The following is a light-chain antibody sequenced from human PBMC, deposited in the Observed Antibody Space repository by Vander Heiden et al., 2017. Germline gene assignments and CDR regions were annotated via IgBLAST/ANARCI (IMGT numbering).Light chain of an antibody. CDR2: EVS. J-gene: IGLJ2*01. CDR3: SSYTSSSTLRV. Sequence: QSALTQPASVSGSPGQSITISCPGTSSDVGGYNYVSWYQQPPGKAPKLMIYEVSNRPSGVSNRFSGSKSGNTASLTISGLQAEDEADYYCSSYTSSSTLRVFGGGTKLTVL. V-gene: IGLV2-14*01. CDR1: SSDVGGYNY.